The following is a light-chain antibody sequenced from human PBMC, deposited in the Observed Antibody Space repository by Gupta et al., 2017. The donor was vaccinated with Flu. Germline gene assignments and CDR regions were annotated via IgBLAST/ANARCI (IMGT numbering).Light chain of an antibody. CDR2: DAS. CDR3: QQDDDSPS. J-gene: IGKJ4*01. Sequence: SPATLSVSPGERVTPSCRASQSVSSNLAWYQQKPGQAPRLLIYDASTRATGIPDRFSGSGSGTEFTLTISSLQSEDFALYYWQQDDDSPSFGGGTTVEIK. V-gene: IGKV3-15*01. CDR1: QSVSSN.